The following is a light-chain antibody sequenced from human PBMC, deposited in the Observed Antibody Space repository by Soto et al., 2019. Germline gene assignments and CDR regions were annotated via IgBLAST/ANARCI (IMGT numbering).Light chain of an antibody. Sequence: DIQMTQSPSTLSTSVGDTVTITCRASRSISIWLAWYQQKPGKAPTLLIYDASSLGSGVPSRFSGSGSGTEFTLTISSLQPDVFATYYCQQYNSYWTFGQGTKVEIK. CDR1: RSISIW. J-gene: IGKJ1*01. V-gene: IGKV1-5*01. CDR3: QQYNSYWT. CDR2: DAS.